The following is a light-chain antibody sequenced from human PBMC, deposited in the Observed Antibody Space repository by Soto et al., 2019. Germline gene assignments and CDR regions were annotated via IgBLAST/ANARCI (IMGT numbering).Light chain of an antibody. CDR3: SSYRSGGTFV. CDR1: SSDVGGYNY. J-gene: IGLJ1*01. CDR2: VVS. Sequence: LTQPASVSGSPGQSIAISCTGTSSDVGGYNYVSWHQQHPGKAPKVLISVVSNRPSGVSNRFSGSKSGNTASLTISGLQAEDEADYYCSSYRSGGTFVFGSGTRSPP. V-gene: IGLV2-14*01.